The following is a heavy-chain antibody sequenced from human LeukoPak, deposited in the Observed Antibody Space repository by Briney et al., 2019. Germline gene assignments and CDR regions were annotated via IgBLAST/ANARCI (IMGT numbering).Heavy chain of an antibody. CDR2: IRYDGSNK. V-gene: IGHV3-30*02. D-gene: IGHD4-17*01. CDR3: ASRLRPKNYYYMDV. Sequence: GGSLRLSCAASRFTFSRYGMHWVRQAPGKGLEWVAFIRYDGSNKYYADSVKGRFTISRDNAKNSLYLQMNSLRAEDTAVYYCASRLRPKNYYYMDVWGKGTTVTISS. CDR1: RFTFSRYG. J-gene: IGHJ6*03.